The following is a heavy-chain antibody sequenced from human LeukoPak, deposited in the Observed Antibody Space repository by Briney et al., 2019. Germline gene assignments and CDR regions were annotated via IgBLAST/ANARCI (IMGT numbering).Heavy chain of an antibody. CDR3: ARALEPSIAVIDY. Sequence: GGSLRLSCAASGFTFSSYWMSWVRQAPGKGLEWVANIKQDGSEKYYVDSVKGRFTISRDNAKNSLYLQMNSLRAEDTAVYYCARALEPSIAVIDYWGQGTLATVSS. J-gene: IGHJ4*02. V-gene: IGHV3-7*01. CDR1: GFTFSSYW. CDR2: IKQDGSEK. D-gene: IGHD6-19*01.